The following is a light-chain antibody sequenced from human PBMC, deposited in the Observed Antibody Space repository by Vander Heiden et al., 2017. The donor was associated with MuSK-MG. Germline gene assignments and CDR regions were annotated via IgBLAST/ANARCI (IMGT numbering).Light chain of an antibody. CDR3: SSYTSSSTPYV. V-gene: IGLV2-14*01. CDR1: SSDVGGYNY. Sequence: QSALTQPASVSGSLGQSLTISCTGTSSDVGGYNYVSWYQQHPGKAPKLMIYDVSNRPSGVSNRFSGSKSGNTASLTISGLQAEDEADYYCSSYTSSSTPYVFGTGTKVTVL. J-gene: IGLJ1*01. CDR2: DVS.